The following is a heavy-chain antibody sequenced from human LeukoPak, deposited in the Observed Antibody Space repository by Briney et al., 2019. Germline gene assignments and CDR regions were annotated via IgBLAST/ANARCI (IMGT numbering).Heavy chain of an antibody. Sequence: RASVKVSCKASGGTFSSYAISWVRQAPGQGLEWMGGIIPIFGTANYAQKFQGRVTITADESTSTAYMELSSLRSEDTAVYYCARDSREEYYGSGSSYFDYWGQGTLVTVSS. CDR3: ARDSREEYYGSGSSYFDY. CDR2: IIPIFGTA. D-gene: IGHD3-10*01. CDR1: GGTFSSYA. J-gene: IGHJ4*02. V-gene: IGHV1-69*13.